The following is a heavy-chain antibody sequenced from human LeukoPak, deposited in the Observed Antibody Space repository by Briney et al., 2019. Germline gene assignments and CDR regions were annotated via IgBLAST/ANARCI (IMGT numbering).Heavy chain of an antibody. CDR2: IYYSGST. D-gene: IGHD4-17*01. CDR1: GGSISSSSYY. V-gene: IGHV4-39*07. CDR3: ARGTTVTTYSTFDY. Sequence: SETLSLTCTVSGGSISSSSYYWGWIRQPPGKGLEWIGSIYYSGSTYYNPSLKSRVTISVDTSKNQFSLKLSSVTAADTAVYYCARGTTVTTYSTFDYWGQGTLVTVSS. J-gene: IGHJ4*02.